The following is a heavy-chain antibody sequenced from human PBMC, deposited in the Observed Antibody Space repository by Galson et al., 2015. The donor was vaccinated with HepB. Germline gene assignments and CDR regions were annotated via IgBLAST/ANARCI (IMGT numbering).Heavy chain of an antibody. CDR2: MNPNSGNT. D-gene: IGHD6-6*01. Sequence: SVKVSCKASGYTFTSYDINWVRQATGQGLEWMGWMNPNSGNTGYAQKFQGRVTMTRNTSISTAYMELSSLRSEDTAVYYCARSSVEDRYYFDYWGQGTLVAVSS. CDR3: ARSSVEDRYYFDY. CDR1: GYTFTSYD. V-gene: IGHV1-8*01. J-gene: IGHJ4*02.